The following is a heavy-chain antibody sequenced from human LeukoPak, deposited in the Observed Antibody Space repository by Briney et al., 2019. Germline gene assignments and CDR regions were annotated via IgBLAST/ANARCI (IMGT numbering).Heavy chain of an antibody. Sequence: ASVKVSCKASGYTFTSYYMHWVRQAPGQGLEWMGIINPSGGSTSYAQKFQGRVTMTRDTSTSTVYMELSSPRSEDTAVYYCARATPGLLYGMDVWGQGTTVTVSS. CDR1: GYTFTSYY. V-gene: IGHV1-46*01. D-gene: IGHD4-23*01. CDR3: ARATPGLLYGMDV. CDR2: INPSGGST. J-gene: IGHJ6*02.